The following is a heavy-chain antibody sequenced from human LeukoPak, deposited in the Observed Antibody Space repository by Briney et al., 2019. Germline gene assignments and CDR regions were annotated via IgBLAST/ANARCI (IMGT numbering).Heavy chain of an antibody. CDR2: IFHSGNT. CDR3: ARVPGPNWFDP. J-gene: IGHJ5*02. CDR1: GGSISSGGYY. V-gene: IGHV4-30-2*01. Sequence: SETLSLTCTVSGGSISSGGYYWSWIRQPPGMRLEWIGYIFHSGNTYYNPSLRSRVTISVDTSKNQISLNLRSVTAADTAVYYCARVPGPNWFDPWGQGTLVTVSS.